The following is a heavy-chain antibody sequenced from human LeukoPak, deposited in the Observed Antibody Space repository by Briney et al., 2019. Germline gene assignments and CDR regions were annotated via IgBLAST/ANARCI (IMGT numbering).Heavy chain of an antibody. CDR3: ARDLSHGLDYYFYMDV. CDR2: INPKSGGT. CDR1: GYTFTGYY. V-gene: IGHV1-2*02. Sequence: ASVKVSCKASGYTFTGYYMHWVRQAPGQGLEWMEWINPKSGGTNYAQKFQGRVTMTRDTSISTAYMELSRLTSDDTAVYFCARDLSHGLDYYFYMDVWGTGTAVTVSS. D-gene: IGHD2/OR15-2a*01. J-gene: IGHJ6*03.